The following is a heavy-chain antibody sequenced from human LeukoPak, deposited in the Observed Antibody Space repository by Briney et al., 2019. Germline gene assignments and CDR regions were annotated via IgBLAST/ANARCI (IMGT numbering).Heavy chain of an antibody. Sequence: SVKVSCKASGYTFTGYYMHWVRQAPGQGLEWMGRIIPILGIANYAQKFQGRVTITADKSTSTAYMELSSLRSEDTAVYYCARDPPVKYSSGWYGHDYWGQGTLVTVSS. J-gene: IGHJ4*02. CDR2: IIPILGIA. CDR1: GYTFTGYY. V-gene: IGHV1-69*04. D-gene: IGHD6-19*01. CDR3: ARDPPVKYSSGWYGHDY.